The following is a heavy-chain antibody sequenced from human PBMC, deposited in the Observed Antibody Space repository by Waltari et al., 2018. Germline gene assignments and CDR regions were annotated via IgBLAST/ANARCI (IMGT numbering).Heavy chain of an antibody. Sequence: QAQLVESGGGVVQPGTSLRLSCAASGFSFRSYAMHWVRQAPGKGLEWVAVIWHDAIITSYADSVRGRFTISRDNARQTLYLQMNSLRGDDTASYFCARVTTPHYDSTGAQDALGVWGQGTRVTVS. D-gene: IGHD2-8*02. J-gene: IGHJ3*01. V-gene: IGHV3-33*01. CDR3: ARVTTPHYDSTGAQDALGV. CDR2: IWHDAIIT. CDR1: GFSFRSYA.